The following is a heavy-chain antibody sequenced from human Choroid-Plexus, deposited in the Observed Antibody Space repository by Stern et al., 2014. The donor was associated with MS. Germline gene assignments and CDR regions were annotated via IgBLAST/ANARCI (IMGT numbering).Heavy chain of an antibody. CDR1: GFTFGSCA. CDR2: VSYDGSNK. J-gene: IGHJ5*02. V-gene: IGHV3-30*18. D-gene: IGHD2/OR15-2a*01. CDR3: AKDRQYLTYFFDH. Sequence: QVQLVESGGGVVQPGRLLRLSCVASGFTFGSCAMHWVRQAPGKGLEWVAGVSYDGSNKYYADSVKGRFTISRDNSQNTLYMQMSSLIPEDTAVYYCAKDRQYLTYFFDHWGQGSLVTVSS.